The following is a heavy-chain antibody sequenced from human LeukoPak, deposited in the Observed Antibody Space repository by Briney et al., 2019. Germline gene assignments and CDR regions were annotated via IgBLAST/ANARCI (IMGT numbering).Heavy chain of an antibody. D-gene: IGHD4-17*01. CDR3: ARGATVTSPLDY. Sequence: PGGSLRLSCAASGFTFSTYSMNWVRQAPGKGLEWVSYISSRSSSMSYSFSVKGRFIISRDNAKNSLYLQMNRLRDEDAAVYFCARGATVTSPLDYWGQGTLVTVSS. J-gene: IGHJ4*02. CDR2: ISSRSSSM. CDR1: GFTFSTYS. V-gene: IGHV3-48*02.